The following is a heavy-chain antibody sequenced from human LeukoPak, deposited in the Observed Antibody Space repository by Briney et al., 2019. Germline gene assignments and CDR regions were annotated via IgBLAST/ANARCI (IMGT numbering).Heavy chain of an antibody. V-gene: IGHV4-39*01. J-gene: IGHJ4*02. CDR3: AKSGGYGLIDY. CDR1: GASVSGSNYY. Sequence: KTSETLSLTCAVSGASVSGSNYYWGWVRQPPGNGLEWIGNIYSSGSTYYNASLQSRVTISIDTSKNQFSLRLNSVTAADTAMYYCAKSGGYGLIDYWGQGTRVTVSS. CDR2: IYSSGST. D-gene: IGHD1-26*01.